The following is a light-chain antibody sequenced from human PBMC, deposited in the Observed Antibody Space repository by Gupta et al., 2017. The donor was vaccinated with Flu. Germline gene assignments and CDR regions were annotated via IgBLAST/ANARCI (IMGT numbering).Light chain of an antibody. CDR3: QQYGSAPLT. V-gene: IGKV3-20*01. CDR1: QSVYSNF. CDR2: GAS. Sequence: ERATLSCRASQSVYSNFLAWYQQKPGQAPRLLMYGASTRANGIPDKFSGSGSETDFTLTISGLEAEDFAVYYCQQYGSAPLTFGGGTKVEI. J-gene: IGKJ4*01.